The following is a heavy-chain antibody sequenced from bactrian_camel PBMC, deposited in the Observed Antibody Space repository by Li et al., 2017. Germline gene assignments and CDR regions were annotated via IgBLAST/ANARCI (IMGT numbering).Heavy chain of an antibody. CDR3: AARGRCSFDLSYYGINQWTY. V-gene: IGHV3S53*01. J-gene: IGHJ4*01. CDR1: PSIDNKHS. CDR2: IDHDGIS. Sequence: HVQLVESGGGSVQAGGSLRLSCEASPSIDNKHSMGWFRQAPGKEREGVAAIDHDGISAYADPVKGRFTVAKDNAKRALYLQMSSLKPEDTAMYYCAARGRCSFDLSYYGINQWTYWGQGTQVTVS. D-gene: IGHD2*01.